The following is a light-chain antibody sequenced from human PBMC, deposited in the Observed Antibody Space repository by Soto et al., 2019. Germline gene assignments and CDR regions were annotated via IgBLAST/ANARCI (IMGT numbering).Light chain of an antibody. CDR3: SSYTTSSTYV. Sequence: QSALTQPPSVSGSPGQSVAISCTGTSSDVGSSNGVSWYQQPPGTAPKLMIYDVSNRPSGVPDRFSGSKSGNTASLTISGLHAEDEADYYCSSYTTSSTYVFGTGTKVTVL. CDR2: DVS. V-gene: IGLV2-18*02. J-gene: IGLJ1*01. CDR1: SSDVGSSNG.